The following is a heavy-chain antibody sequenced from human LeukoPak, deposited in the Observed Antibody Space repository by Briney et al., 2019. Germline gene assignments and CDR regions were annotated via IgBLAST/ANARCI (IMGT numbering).Heavy chain of an antibody. CDR2: INPNSGGT. Sequence: ALVKVSCKASGYTFTDYYMHWVRQAPGQGLEWMGWINPNSGGTKYAQRFQGRVTMTRDTSITTAYMELSGLRSDDTAVYYCARSVAEIRTSCSACAEYFHHWGQGTLIIVPS. J-gene: IGHJ1*01. CDR3: ARSVAEIRTSCSACAEYFHH. CDR1: GYTFTDYY. V-gene: IGHV1-2*02. D-gene: IGHD2-2*01.